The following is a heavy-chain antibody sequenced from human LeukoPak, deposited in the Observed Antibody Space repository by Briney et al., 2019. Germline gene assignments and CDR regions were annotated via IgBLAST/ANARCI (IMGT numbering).Heavy chain of an antibody. CDR3: ARGLVDDSGETRAHFDY. J-gene: IGHJ4*02. Sequence: PSETLSLTCAVYGGSFSGYYWSWIRQPPGKGLEWIGEINHSGSTNYNPSLKSRVTISVDTSKNQFSLKLSSVTAADTAVYYCARGLVDDSGETRAHFDYWGQGTLVTVSS. D-gene: IGHD5/OR15-5a*01. V-gene: IGHV4-34*01. CDR1: GGSFSGYY. CDR2: INHSGST.